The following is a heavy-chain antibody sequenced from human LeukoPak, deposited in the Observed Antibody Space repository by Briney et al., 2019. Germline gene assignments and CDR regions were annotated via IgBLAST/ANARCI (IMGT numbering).Heavy chain of an antibody. CDR3: ARAGRYYDFWSGYSAPTWFDP. Sequence: SETLSLTCTVSGGSISSYYWSWVRQPPGKGLEWIGYIYYSGSTNYNPSLKSRVTISVDTSKNQFSLKLSSVTAADTAVYYCARAGRYYDFWSGYSAPTWFDPWGQGTLVTVSS. D-gene: IGHD3-3*01. CDR1: GGSISSYY. J-gene: IGHJ5*02. CDR2: IYYSGST. V-gene: IGHV4-59*01.